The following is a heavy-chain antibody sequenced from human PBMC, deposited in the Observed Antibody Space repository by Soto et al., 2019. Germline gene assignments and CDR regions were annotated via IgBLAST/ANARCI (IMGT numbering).Heavy chain of an antibody. CDR3: ARDVTMFDTNGYYYFFDS. Sequence: LXLTCTVSVASISSGDYYWSWIRQPPGKGLEWIGYIFYSGNTFYNPSLKSRLTISVDTSKNQFPLRLSSVTAADTAVYYCARDVTMFDTNGYYYFFDSWGQGTLVTVYS. J-gene: IGHJ4*02. CDR1: VASISSGDYY. CDR2: IFYSGNT. D-gene: IGHD3-22*01. V-gene: IGHV4-30-4*01.